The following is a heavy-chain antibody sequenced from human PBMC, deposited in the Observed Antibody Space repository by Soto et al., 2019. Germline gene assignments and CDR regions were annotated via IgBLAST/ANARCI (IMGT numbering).Heavy chain of an antibody. CDR2: ISSPTTYI. J-gene: IGHJ4*02. D-gene: IGHD5-12*01. Sequence: EVQLVESGGGLVKPGGSLRLSCAASGFTFSSYTMNWVRQAPGKGLEWVSSISSPTTYINYADSVRGRFNISRDNAENSLHLQMNSLRAEDTAVYYGARQTSGYDVHFGYWGQGSLVTVSS. V-gene: IGHV3-21*06. CDR3: ARQTSGYDVHFGY. CDR1: GFTFSSYT.